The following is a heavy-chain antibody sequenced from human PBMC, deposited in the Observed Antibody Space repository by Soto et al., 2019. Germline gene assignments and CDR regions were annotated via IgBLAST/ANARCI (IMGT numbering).Heavy chain of an antibody. CDR3: ATFLPGLYSSSWSRPD. Sequence: KPSETLSLTCTVSGGSISSSSYYWGWIRQPPGKGLEWIGSIYYSGSTYYNPSLKSRVTISVDTSKNQFSLKLSSVTAADTAVYYCATFLPGLYSSSWSRPDWGQGTLVTVSS. CDR2: IYYSGST. J-gene: IGHJ4*02. CDR1: GGSISSSSYY. D-gene: IGHD6-13*01. V-gene: IGHV4-39*01.